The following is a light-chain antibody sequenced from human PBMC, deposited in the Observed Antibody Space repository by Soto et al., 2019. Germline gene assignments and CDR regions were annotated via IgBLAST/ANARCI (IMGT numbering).Light chain of an antibody. V-gene: IGKV3-11*01. CDR1: QSVSSY. CDR2: DAS. J-gene: IGKJ1*01. CDR3: QQRSNWPWT. Sequence: ENVLTQSPAPLSFSPREKETLSCRASQSVSSYLAWYQQKPGQAPRLLIYDASNRATGIPARFSGSGSGTDFTLTISSLEPEDFAVYYCQQRSNWPWTFGQGTKVDI.